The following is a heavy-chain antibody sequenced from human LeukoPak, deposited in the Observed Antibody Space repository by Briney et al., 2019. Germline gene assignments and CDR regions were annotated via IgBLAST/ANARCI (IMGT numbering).Heavy chain of an antibody. V-gene: IGHV1-8*01. D-gene: IGHD4-17*01. CDR3: ARVGGDTVTNRY. J-gene: IGHJ4*02. CDR1: GYTFTSYD. CDR2: MNPNSGNT. Sequence: GASVKGSCKASGYTFTSYDINWVRQATGQGLEWTGWMNPNSGNTGYAQKFQGRVTMTRNTSISTAYMELSSLRSEDTAVYYCARVGGDTVTNRYWGQGTLVTVSS.